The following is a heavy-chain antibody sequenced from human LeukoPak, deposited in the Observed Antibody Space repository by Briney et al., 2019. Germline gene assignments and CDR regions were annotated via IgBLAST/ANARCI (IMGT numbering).Heavy chain of an antibody. J-gene: IGHJ6*02. V-gene: IGHV1-69*04. Sequence: SVKVSCKASGYTFTSYGISWVRQAPGQGLEWMGRIIPILGIANYAQKFQGRVTITADKSTSTAYMELSSLRSEDTAVYYCARDSGGYSYGDYYYYGMDVWGQGTTVTVSS. D-gene: IGHD5-18*01. CDR1: GYTFTSYG. CDR2: IIPILGIA. CDR3: ARDSGGYSYGDYYYYGMDV.